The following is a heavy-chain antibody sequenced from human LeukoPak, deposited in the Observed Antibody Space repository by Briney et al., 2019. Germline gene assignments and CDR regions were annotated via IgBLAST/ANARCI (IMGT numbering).Heavy chain of an antibody. V-gene: IGHV1-18*01. CDR1: GYTFTSRG. CDR3: VRMFGGVVPGF. D-gene: IGHD3-16*01. CDR2: ISPYNGDA. Sequence: ASVKVSCKAPGYTFTSRGVTWVRQAPGQGLEWMGWISPYNGDADYIQKFQGRVTMTADTSTSAAFMELRNLRSDDTAVYYCVRMFGGVVPGFWGQGTLVTVSS. J-gene: IGHJ4*02.